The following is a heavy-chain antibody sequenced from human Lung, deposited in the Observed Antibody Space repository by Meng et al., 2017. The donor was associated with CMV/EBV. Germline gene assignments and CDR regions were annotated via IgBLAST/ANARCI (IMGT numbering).Heavy chain of an antibody. J-gene: IGHJ4*02. CDR2: IYSSGST. D-gene: IGHD6-6*01. V-gene: IGHV4-61*01. Sequence: SGAFVSSGTYYWNWIRQSPGMGLEWIGYIYSSGSTKYNPSLQSRVTISVDGSKNQFSLKLTSVTAADTAVYYCARDAWSSTWDGLDYWGQGTLVTVSS. CDR3: ARDAWSSTWDGLDY. CDR1: GAFVSSGTYY.